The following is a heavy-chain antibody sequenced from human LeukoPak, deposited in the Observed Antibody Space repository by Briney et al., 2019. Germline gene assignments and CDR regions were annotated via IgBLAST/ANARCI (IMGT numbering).Heavy chain of an antibody. V-gene: IGHV4-34*01. D-gene: IGHD3-10*01. CDR2: INHSGSA. J-gene: IGHJ5*01. CDR1: DGTFSGYY. CDR3: ARRPRGVIIKTWFDS. Sequence: SETLSLTCAAYDGTFSGYYCSWIRQPPGKGLEWIGEINHSGSANYNPSPKNRVTIFSDKTKNQFSLNLSSVIAADTAVFYCARRPRGVIIKTWFDSWGQGTLVTVSS.